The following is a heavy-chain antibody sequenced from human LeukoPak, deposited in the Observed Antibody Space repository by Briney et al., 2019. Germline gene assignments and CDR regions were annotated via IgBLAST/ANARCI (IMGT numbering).Heavy chain of an antibody. Sequence: PGGSLRLSCAASGFTFSSYEMNWVRQAPGKGLEWVGRIKSKTDGGTTDYAAPVKGRFTISRDDSKNTLYLQMNSLKTEDTAVYYCTTVGPVGNRRTVNKYCSSTSCFSSYYYYGMDVWGKGTTVTVSS. CDR1: GFTFSSYE. D-gene: IGHD2-2*01. CDR3: TTVGPVGNRRTVNKYCSSTSCFSSYYYYGMDV. V-gene: IGHV3-15*01. J-gene: IGHJ6*04. CDR2: IKSKTDGGTT.